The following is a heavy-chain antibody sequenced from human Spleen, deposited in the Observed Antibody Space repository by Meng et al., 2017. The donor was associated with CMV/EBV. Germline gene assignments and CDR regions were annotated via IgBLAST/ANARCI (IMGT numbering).Heavy chain of an antibody. D-gene: IGHD3-3*01. Sequence: ASGYSFNGYYIPLVRQAPGQGLEWMGWINPKTGGTYSTQRFQGRVTMTRDSSLSTAYMELGRLRSDDTAVYFCVRGGVLQFLEWLFFWGQGTLVTVSS. J-gene: IGHJ4*02. V-gene: IGHV1-2*02. CDR3: VRGGVLQFLEWLFF. CDR2: INPKTGGT. CDR1: GYSFNGYY.